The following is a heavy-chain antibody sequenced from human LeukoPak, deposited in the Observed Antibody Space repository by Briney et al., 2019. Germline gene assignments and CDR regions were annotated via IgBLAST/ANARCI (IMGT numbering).Heavy chain of an antibody. V-gene: IGHV4-59*01. Sequence: PSETLSLTCTVSNGSITKYYWSWIRQPPGKGLEWIGYIYYCGSTNYNPSLKSRVTISVDTSKNQFSLRLTSVSAADTAVYYCARGVGYSYGRGYDYWARRPLLSVSS. CDR2: IYYCGST. J-gene: IGHJ4*02. CDR1: NGSITKYY. CDR3: ARGVGYSYGRGYDY. D-gene: IGHD5-18*01.